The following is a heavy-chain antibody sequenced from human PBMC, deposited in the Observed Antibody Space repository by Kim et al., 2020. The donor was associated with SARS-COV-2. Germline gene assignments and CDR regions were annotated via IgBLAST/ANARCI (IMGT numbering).Heavy chain of an antibody. J-gene: IGHJ3*02. CDR2: ISAYNGNT. CDR3: ARDNYDILTGYYPDAFDI. CDR1: GYTFTSYG. D-gene: IGHD3-9*01. V-gene: IGHV1-18*01. Sequence: ASVKVSCKASGYTFTSYGISWVRQAPGQGLEWMGWISAYNGNTNYAQKLQGRVTMTTDTSTSTAYMELRSLRSDDTAVYYCARDNYDILTGYYPDAFDIWGQGTMVTVSS.